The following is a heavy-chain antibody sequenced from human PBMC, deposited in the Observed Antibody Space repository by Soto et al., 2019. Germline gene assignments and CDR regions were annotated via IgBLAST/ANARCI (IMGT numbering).Heavy chain of an antibody. Sequence: SETLSLTCTVSGGSISSSSYYWGWIRQPPGKGLEWIGSIYYSGSTYYNPSLKSRVTISVDTSKNQFSLKLSSVTAADTAVYYCATIFGGIWGDPWGQGTLVTVSS. J-gene: IGHJ5*02. CDR1: GGSISSSSYY. V-gene: IGHV4-39*01. CDR2: IYYSGST. CDR3: ATIFGGIWGDP. D-gene: IGHD3-3*01.